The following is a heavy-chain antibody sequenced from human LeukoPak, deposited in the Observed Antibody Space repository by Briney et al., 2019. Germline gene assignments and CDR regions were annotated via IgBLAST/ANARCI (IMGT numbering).Heavy chain of an antibody. D-gene: IGHD6-19*01. CDR3: ARVGSGWYLDY. Sequence: GGSLRLSCAASGFTFSSYSMNWVRQAPGKGLEWVSSISSSSSYIYYADSVKGRFTISRDSAKNSLYLQMNSLRAEDTAVYYCARVGSGWYLDYWGQGTLVTVSS. V-gene: IGHV3-21*01. CDR1: GFTFSSYS. J-gene: IGHJ4*02. CDR2: ISSSSSYI.